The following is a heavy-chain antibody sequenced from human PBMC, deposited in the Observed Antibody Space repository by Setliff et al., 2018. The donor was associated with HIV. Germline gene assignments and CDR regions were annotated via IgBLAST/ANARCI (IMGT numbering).Heavy chain of an antibody. Sequence: NPSETLSLTCTVSGGSVNIFYWSCIRQPPGKGLEWLGYIHYSGSTYYNSSLKSRVTMSLDTSKNQFSLKVSSVTAADTAVYYCAEGRDEYKTGYWGQGTLVTVSS. CDR1: GGSVNIFY. J-gene: IGHJ4*02. CDR3: AEGRDEYKTGY. D-gene: IGHD1-1*01. CDR2: IHYSGST. V-gene: IGHV4-59*02.